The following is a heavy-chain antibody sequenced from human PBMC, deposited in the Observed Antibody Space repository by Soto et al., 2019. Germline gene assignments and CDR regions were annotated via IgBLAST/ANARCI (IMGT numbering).Heavy chain of an antibody. V-gene: IGHV4-31*03. D-gene: IGHD5-18*01. J-gene: IGHJ4*02. CDR1: GGSINSGGYC. CDR3: SRGILV. CDR2: ISYGGST. Sequence: QVQLQESGPGLVKPSQTLSLTCTVSGGSINSGGYCWSWIRQHPGKGLDWIGCISYGGSTSYNPSLKSRVSTSVDTSKTPFSLNLTSVTAAYTSVYCCSRGILVWGQRALITVSS.